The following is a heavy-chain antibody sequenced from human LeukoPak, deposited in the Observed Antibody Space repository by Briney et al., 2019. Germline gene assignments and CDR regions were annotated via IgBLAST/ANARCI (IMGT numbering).Heavy chain of an antibody. CDR3: ARGLGVAFHYSYFYLDF. V-gene: IGHV1-8*02. CDR1: GYTFTTYD. Sequence: ASLKVSCKPYGYTFTTYDINWLRQAPAPGHEWMGWMNPSSGRSSYSQQFQGSVTRTGDTSTRTAYIELSGLKSEDTAVYYCARGLGVAFHYSYFYLDFWGKGTTFTVS. J-gene: IGHJ6*03. D-gene: IGHD3-3*01. CDR2: MNPSSGRS.